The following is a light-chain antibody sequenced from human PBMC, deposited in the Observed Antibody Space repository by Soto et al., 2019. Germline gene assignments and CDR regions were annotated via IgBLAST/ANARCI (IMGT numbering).Light chain of an antibody. V-gene: IGLV2-23*02. CDR1: SSDVGSYNL. Sequence: QSALTQPASVSGSPGQSITISCTGTSSDVGSYNLVSWYQQYPGKAPKLMFYEVSKRPSGVSNRFSGPKSGNTASLIISGLQAEDEADYYSCSYAGSSTFYVFGTGTKLTVL. J-gene: IGLJ1*01. CDR2: EVS. CDR3: CSYAGSSTFYV.